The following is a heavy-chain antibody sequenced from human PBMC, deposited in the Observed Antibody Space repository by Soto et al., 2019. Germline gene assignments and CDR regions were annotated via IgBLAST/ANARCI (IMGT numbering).Heavy chain of an antibody. CDR3: ARGPLRNWFDP. V-gene: IGHV1-3*01. J-gene: IGHJ5*02. CDR1: GYTFTSYA. Sequence: QVQLVQSGAEVKKPGASVKVSCKASGYTFTSYAMHWVRQAPGQRLEWMGWINAGNGNTTYSQKFQGRVTITKNTSASTADMELSSLRSEDTAVYYCARGPLRNWFDPWGQGTLVTVSS. CDR2: INAGNGNT. D-gene: IGHD5-12*01.